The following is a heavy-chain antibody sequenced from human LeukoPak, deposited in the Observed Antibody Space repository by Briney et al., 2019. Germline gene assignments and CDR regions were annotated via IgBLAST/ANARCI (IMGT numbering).Heavy chain of an antibody. J-gene: IGHJ4*02. D-gene: IGHD3-22*01. CDR2: ISSSGSTI. CDR1: GFTFSSYE. V-gene: IGHV3-48*03. CDR3: ARGPLLGMIVY. Sequence: GGSLRLSCAASGFTFSSYEMNWVRQAPGKGLEWVSYISSSGSTIYYADSVKGRFTISRDNSKNTLYLQMNSLRAEDTAVYYCARGPLLGMIVYWGQGTLVTVSS.